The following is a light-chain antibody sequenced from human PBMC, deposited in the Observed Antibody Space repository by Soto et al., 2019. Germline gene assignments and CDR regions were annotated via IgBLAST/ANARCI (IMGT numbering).Light chain of an antibody. CDR2: AAS. J-gene: IGKJ3*01. V-gene: IGKV1-9*01. CDR1: QGISSY. Sequence: DIQLTQSPSFLSASVGDRVTITCRASQGISSYLAWYQQKPGKAPKLLIYAASTLQSGVPSRFSGSVSGTEFSLTISSLQPEDFATYYCQQVNSYPAFGPGTKVDIK. CDR3: QQVNSYPA.